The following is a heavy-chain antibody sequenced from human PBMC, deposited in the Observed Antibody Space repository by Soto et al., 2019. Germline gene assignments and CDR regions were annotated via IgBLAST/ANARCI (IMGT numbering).Heavy chain of an antibody. CDR2: ISYDGSNK. CDR3: ARDAFDI. V-gene: IGHV3-30-3*01. J-gene: IGHJ3*02. Sequence: GGSLRLSCAASGFTFSSYAMHWVRQAPGKGLEWVAVISYDGSNKYYADSVKGRFTISRDNSKNTLYLQMNSLRAEDTAVYYCARDAFDIWGQGTMVTVSS. CDR1: GFTFSSYA.